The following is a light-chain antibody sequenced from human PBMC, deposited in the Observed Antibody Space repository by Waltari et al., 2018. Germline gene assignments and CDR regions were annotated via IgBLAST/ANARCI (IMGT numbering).Light chain of an antibody. CDR1: SNDVGHYKL. Sequence: QSALTQPASVSGSPGQSITISCAGTSNDVGHYKLVSWYQQQPGKVPKLILYEVNKRPSGVSNTFSGSKAAKPASLTTSGLQAEDEADYYCCSYTGNSASEFGGGTKLIVL. V-gene: IGLV2-23*02. CDR2: EVN. J-gene: IGLJ3*02. CDR3: CSYTGNSASE.